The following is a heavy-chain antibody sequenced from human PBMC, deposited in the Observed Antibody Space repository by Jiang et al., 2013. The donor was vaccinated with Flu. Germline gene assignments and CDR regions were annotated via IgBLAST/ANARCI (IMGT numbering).Heavy chain of an antibody. CDR2: INAGNGNT. Sequence: WINAGNGNTKYSQKFQGRVTITRDTSASTAYMELSSLRSEDTAVYYCARDKGLDYWGQGTLVTVSS. V-gene: IGHV1-3*01. CDR3: ARDKGLDY. J-gene: IGHJ4*02.